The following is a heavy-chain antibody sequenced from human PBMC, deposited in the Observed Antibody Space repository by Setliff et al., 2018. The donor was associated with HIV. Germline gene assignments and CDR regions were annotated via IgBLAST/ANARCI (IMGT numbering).Heavy chain of an antibody. CDR3: TTDAGYSSRWYGD. CDR1: GFSFDDYA. Sequence: GGSLSLSCTASGFSFDDYALTWVRQAPGKGLEWIGRIKSKTDGGAIDYAAPVKGRFTISRDDSKTTLYLQMDSLKTEDTAVYYCTTDAGYSSRWYGDWGQGTQVTVSS. CDR2: IKSKTDGGAI. D-gene: IGHD6-13*01. V-gene: IGHV3-15*01. J-gene: IGHJ4*02.